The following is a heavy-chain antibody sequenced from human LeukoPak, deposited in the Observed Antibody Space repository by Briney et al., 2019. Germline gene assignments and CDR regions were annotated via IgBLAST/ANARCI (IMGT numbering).Heavy chain of an antibody. CDR1: GGSISSSSYY. Sequence: SETLSLTCTVSGGSISSSSYYWGWIRQPPGKGLEWIGSIFYSGSTYYNPSLRSRVTISVDTSKNQFSLKLSSVTAADTAVYYCARQGSSLKGSDGRWLTFDPWGQGTLVTVSS. CDR3: ARQGSSLKGSDGRWLTFDP. V-gene: IGHV4-39*07. CDR2: IFYSGST. D-gene: IGHD6-19*01. J-gene: IGHJ5*02.